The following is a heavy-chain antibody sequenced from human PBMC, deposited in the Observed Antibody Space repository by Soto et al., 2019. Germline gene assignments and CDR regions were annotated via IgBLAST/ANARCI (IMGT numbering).Heavy chain of an antibody. CDR3: AKDQGPTGYSCSFDY. J-gene: IGHJ4*02. D-gene: IGHD3-9*01. CDR2: ISWNSGSI. CDR1: GFTFDDYA. V-gene: IGHV3-9*01. Sequence: GGSLRLSCAASGFTFDDYAMHWVRQAPGKGLEWVSGISWNSGSIGYADSVKGRFTISRDNAKNSLYLQMNSLRAEDTALYYCAKDQGPTGYSCSFDYWGQGTLVTVSS.